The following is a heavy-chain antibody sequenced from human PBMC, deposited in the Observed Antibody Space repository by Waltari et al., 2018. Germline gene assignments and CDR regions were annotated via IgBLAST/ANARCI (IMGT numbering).Heavy chain of an antibody. CDR1: GFQFSNNW. CDR3: ARGSGWVFDY. J-gene: IGHJ4*02. CDR2: IKGDGSER. Sequence: EVQLVESGGGLVAPWGSLRLSWAASGFQFSNNWLAWVRQAPGKGLEWVAIIKGDGSERHYVDSVKGRFTISRDNPKNSQYLQMNSLRADDTAVYYCARGSGWVFDYWGQGTVVTVSS. D-gene: IGHD6-19*01. V-gene: IGHV3-7*03.